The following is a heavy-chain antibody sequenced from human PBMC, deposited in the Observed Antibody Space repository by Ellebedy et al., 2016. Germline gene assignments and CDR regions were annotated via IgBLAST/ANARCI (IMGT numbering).Heavy chain of an antibody. D-gene: IGHD2-15*01. CDR2: ISGSGGST. Sequence: GGSLRLXCAASGFTFSSYWMHWVRQAPGKGLEWVSAISGSGGSTYYADSVKGRFTISRDNSKNTLYLQMNSLRAEDTAVYYCASELNCSGGSCYSGLYFDYWGQGTLVTVSS. V-gene: IGHV3-23*01. CDR3: ASELNCSGGSCYSGLYFDY. J-gene: IGHJ4*02. CDR1: GFTFSSYW.